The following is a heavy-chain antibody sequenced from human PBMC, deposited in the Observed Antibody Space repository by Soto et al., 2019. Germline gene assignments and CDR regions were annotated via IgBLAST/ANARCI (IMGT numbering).Heavy chain of an antibody. CDR2: ISSSSSTI. Sequence: GGSLRLSCAASGFTFSSYSMNWVRQAPGKGLEWVSYISSSSSTIYYADSVKGRFTNSRDNAKNSLYLQMNSLRDEDTAVYYCARDLSHWDYYYYGMDVWGQGTTVTVSS. J-gene: IGHJ6*02. CDR1: GFTFSSYS. CDR3: ARDLSHWDYYYYGMDV. V-gene: IGHV3-48*02. D-gene: IGHD3-16*01.